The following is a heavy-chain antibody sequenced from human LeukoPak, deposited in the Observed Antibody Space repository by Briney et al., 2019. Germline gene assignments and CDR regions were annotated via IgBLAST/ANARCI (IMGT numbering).Heavy chain of an antibody. D-gene: IGHD2-21*02. J-gene: IGHJ4*02. CDR2: IYYSGST. V-gene: IGHV4-30-4*01. CDR3: ARHGALAYCGGDCSPNFDY. CDR1: GGSISSGDYY. Sequence: SETLSLTCTVSGGSISSGDYYWSWIRQPPGKGLEWIGYIYYSGSTYYNPSLKSRVTISVDTSKNQFSLKLSSVTAADTAVYYCARHGALAYCGGDCSPNFDYWGQGTLVTVSS.